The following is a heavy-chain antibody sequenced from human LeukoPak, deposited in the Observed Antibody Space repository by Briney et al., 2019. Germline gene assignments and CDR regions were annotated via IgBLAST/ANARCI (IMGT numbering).Heavy chain of an antibody. CDR3: AKGGGDFGVVNYYYYGMDV. CDR2: ISGSGGST. D-gene: IGHD3-3*01. CDR1: GFTFSSYA. Sequence: GGSLRLSCAASGFTFSSYAMSWVRQAPGKGLEWVSAISGSGGSTYYADSVKGRLTISRDNSKNTLYLQMNSLRAEDTAVYYCAKGGGDFGVVNYYYYGMDVWGQGTTVTVSS. J-gene: IGHJ6*02. V-gene: IGHV3-23*01.